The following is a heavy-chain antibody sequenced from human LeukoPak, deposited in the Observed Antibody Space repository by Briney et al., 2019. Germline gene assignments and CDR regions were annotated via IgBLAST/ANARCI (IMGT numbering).Heavy chain of an antibody. CDR3: ARHRGWGWLQWFYSDY. CDR1: GYSFTSYW. CDR2: IYPGDSDT. Sequence: GESLKISCKGSGYSFTSYWIGWVRQMPGKGLEWMGIIYPGDSDTRYSPSFQGQVTISADKSISTAYLQWSSLKASDTAMYYCARHRGWGWLQWFYSDYWGQGTLVTVSS. D-gene: IGHD5-24*01. V-gene: IGHV5-51*01. J-gene: IGHJ4*02.